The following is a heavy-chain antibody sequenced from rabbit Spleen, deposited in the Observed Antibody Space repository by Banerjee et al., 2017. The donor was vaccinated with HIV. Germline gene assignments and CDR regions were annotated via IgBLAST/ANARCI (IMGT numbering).Heavy chain of an antibody. CDR1: GFSFNNNYW. Sequence: QEQLEESGGGLVKPEGSLTLTCTASGFSFNNNYWMCWVRQAPGKGLEWIACIYAGTGGVTYYASWAKGRFTISKTSSTTVTLQMTSLTAADTATYFCARDLAGVTGWNFGLWGQGTLVTVS. CDR2: IYAGTGGVT. J-gene: IGHJ3*01. D-gene: IGHD4-1*01. V-gene: IGHV1S45*01. CDR3: ARDLAGVTGWNFGL.